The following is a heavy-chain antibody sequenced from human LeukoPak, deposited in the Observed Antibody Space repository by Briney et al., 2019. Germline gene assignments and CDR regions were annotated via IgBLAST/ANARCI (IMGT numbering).Heavy chain of an antibody. CDR3: ARGGGLDV. V-gene: IGHV3-21*04. D-gene: IGHD3-16*01. CDR2: ISRGSDHI. Sequence: GGSLRPSCAASGFTFSSYGMHWVRQAPGKGLEWVSSISRGSDHIFYADSMKGRFTISRDNAKNSLYLQMSNLRAEDTAVYFCARGGGLDVWGQGATVTVSS. CDR1: GFTFSSYG. J-gene: IGHJ6*02.